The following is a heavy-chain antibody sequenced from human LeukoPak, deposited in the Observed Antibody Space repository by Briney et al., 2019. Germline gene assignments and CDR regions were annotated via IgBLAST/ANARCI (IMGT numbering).Heavy chain of an antibody. CDR1: GFTFSSYS. Sequence: GGSLRLSCAASGFTFSSYSMNWVRQAPGKGLEWVSSISSSSSYIYYADSVKGRFTISRDNAKNSLYLQMNSLRAEDTAVYYCASEDYYDSSGPTKAFDIWGQGTMVTVSS. CDR2: ISSSSSYI. D-gene: IGHD3-22*01. CDR3: ASEDYYDSSGPTKAFDI. V-gene: IGHV3-21*01. J-gene: IGHJ3*02.